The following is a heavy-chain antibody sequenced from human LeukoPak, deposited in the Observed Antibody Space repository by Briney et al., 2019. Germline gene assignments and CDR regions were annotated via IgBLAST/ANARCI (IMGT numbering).Heavy chain of an antibody. CDR2: IVPILGIA. CDR3: ARVEQQLVQGAFDI. Sequence: ASVKVSCKASGGTFSSYAISWVRQAPGQGLEWMGRIVPILGIANYAQKFQGRVTITADKSTSTAYMELSSLRSEDTAVYYCARVEQQLVQGAFDIWGQGTMVTVSS. V-gene: IGHV1-69*04. J-gene: IGHJ3*02. D-gene: IGHD6-13*01. CDR1: GGTFSSYA.